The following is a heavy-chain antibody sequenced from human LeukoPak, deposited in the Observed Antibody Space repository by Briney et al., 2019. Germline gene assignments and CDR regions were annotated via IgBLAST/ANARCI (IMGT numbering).Heavy chain of an antibody. CDR1: GGSISSRSYY. CDR3: ATGDGYNSFDY. CDR2: IYTSGST. J-gene: IGHJ4*02. Sequence: SETLSLTCTVSGGSISSRSYYWSWIRQPAGKGLEWIGRIYTSGSTNYNSSLKSRVTMSVDTSKNQVSLKLSSVTAADTAVYYCATGDGYNSFDYWGQGTLVTVSS. V-gene: IGHV4-61*02. D-gene: IGHD5-24*01.